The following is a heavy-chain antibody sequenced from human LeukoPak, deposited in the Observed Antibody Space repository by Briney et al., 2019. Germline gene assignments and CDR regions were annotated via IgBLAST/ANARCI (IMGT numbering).Heavy chain of an antibody. CDR3: ARGPEVVGWYYFDY. CDR2: INHSGST. D-gene: IGHD6-19*01. V-gene: IGHV4-34*01. J-gene: IGHJ4*02. Sequence: PSETLSLTCAVYGGSFRSYYWSWIRQPPGKGLEWIGEINHSGSTNYNPSLKSRVTISVDTSMNQFSLKLSSVTAADTAVYYCARGPEVVGWYYFDYWGQGTLVTVSS. CDR1: GGSFRSYY.